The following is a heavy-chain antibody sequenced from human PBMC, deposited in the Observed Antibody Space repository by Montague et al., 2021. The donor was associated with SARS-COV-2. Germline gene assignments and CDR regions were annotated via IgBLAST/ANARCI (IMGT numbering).Heavy chain of an antibody. CDR2: IKQDGSQK. CDR1: GFTFSAFW. D-gene: IGHD3-22*01. J-gene: IGHJ4*02. Sequence: SLRLSCAASGFTFSAFWMTCVRQAPGKGLEWVANIKQDGSQKYYLESVKGRFTISRDNAQNSLHLQMNSLRLEDTAVYYCATELPGYYDDSGYYSAFDHWGQGTLVSVSS. CDR3: ATELPGYYDDSGYYSAFDH. V-gene: IGHV3-7*05.